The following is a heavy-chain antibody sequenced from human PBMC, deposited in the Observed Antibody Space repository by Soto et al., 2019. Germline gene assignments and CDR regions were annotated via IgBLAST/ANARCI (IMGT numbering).Heavy chain of an antibody. Sequence: QLQLQESGPGLVKPSETLSLTCTVSGGSISSSSYYWGWIRQPPGKGLEWIGSSDYSGRTYYNPSLKSRTTISEDTSKNRFSLKLSSVTAADTAVYYCGRHPPAYSQVALDPWGQGTLVTVSS. V-gene: IGHV4-39*01. CDR3: GRHPPAYSQVALDP. D-gene: IGHD2-21*01. CDR2: SDYSGRT. J-gene: IGHJ5*02. CDR1: GGSISSSSYY.